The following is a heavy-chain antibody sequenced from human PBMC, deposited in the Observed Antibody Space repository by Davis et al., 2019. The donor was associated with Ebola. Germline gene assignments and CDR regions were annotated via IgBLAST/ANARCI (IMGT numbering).Heavy chain of an antibody. CDR2: ISGDGSNK. V-gene: IGHV3-30*18. D-gene: IGHD2-21*01. CDR1: GFTFRSFG. CDR3: AKGVIDT. J-gene: IGHJ3*02. Sequence: GGSLRLSCAALGFTFRSFGMHWLRQAPGKGLEWVAIISGDGSNKYYADSLKGRFTISRDNSKDTLYLQMNSLRADDTAMYYCAKGVIDTWGQGTMVTVST.